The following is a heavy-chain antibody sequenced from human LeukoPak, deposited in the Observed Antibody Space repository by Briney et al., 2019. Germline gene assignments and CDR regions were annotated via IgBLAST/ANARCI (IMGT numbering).Heavy chain of an antibody. CDR2: VSYDGSNK. D-gene: IGHD6-19*01. J-gene: IGHJ4*02. V-gene: IGHV3-30-3*01. Sequence: GGSLRLSCAASGFTFSSNAMHWVRQAPGKGLEWVAIVSYDGSNKDYADSVKGRFTISRDNSKSTLYLQMNSLRAEDTAVYYCAKDQWLVPYYWGQGTLVTVSS. CDR1: GFTFSSNA. CDR3: AKDQWLVPYY.